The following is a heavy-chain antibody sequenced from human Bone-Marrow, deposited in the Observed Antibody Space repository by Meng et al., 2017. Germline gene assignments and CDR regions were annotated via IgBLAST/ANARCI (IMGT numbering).Heavy chain of an antibody. J-gene: IGHJ1*01. CDR1: SGSISSDDYF. CDR3: LRGSGGSV. D-gene: IGHD3-10*01. CDR2: IPHRGSS. V-gene: IGHV4-30-4*01. Sequence: QVQLQESGPGLVKPSQTLSLTCTVSSGSISSDDYFWTWIRQPPGKGLEWIGEIPHRGSSAYNPSLKSRVSMSIDKSKNQFSLKLTSVTAADTAVYHCLRGSGGSVWGQGTLVTVSS.